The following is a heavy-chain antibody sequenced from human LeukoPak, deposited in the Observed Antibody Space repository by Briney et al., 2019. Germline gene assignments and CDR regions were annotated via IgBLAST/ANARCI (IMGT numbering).Heavy chain of an antibody. V-gene: IGHV3-30*04. J-gene: IGHJ4*02. D-gene: IGHD3-9*01. CDR3: ASGYDILTGYIY. Sequence: GGSLRLSCAASGFTFSSYAMHWVRQAPGKGLERVAVISYDGSNKYYADSVKGRFTISRDNSKNTLYLQMNSLRAEDTAVYFCASGYDILTGYIYWGQGTLVTVSS. CDR1: GFTFSSYA. CDR2: ISYDGSNK.